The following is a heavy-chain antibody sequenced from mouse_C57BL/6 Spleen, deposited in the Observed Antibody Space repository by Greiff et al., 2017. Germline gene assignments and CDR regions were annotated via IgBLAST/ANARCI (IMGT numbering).Heavy chain of an antibody. CDR1: GYTFTEYT. D-gene: IGHD2-4*01. CDR2: FYPGSGSI. J-gene: IGHJ2*01. V-gene: IGHV1-62-2*01. Sequence: VKLVESGAELVKPGASVKLSCKASGYTFTEYTIHWVKQRSGQGLEWIGWFYPGSGSIKYNEKFKDKATLTADKSSSTVYMELSRLTSEDSAVYFCARHEGDYYDYDRYYFDYWGQGTTLTVSS. CDR3: ARHEGDYYDYDRYYFDY.